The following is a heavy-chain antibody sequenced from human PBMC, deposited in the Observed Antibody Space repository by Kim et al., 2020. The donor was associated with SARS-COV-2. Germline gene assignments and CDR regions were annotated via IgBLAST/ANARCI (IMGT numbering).Heavy chain of an antibody. CDR2: IYNSGGT. V-gene: IGHV4-31*03. CDR3: ARAITGVYYFDY. D-gene: IGHD7-27*01. CDR1: GGSFSSGDYYY. J-gene: IGHJ4*02. Sequence: SETLSLTCTVSGGSFSSGDYYYWSWIRQHPGKGLEWIGYIYNSGGTYYNPSLMSRVTISIYTSKNHFSLKLSSVTAADTAVYFCARAITGVYYFDYWGQGTLVTVSS.